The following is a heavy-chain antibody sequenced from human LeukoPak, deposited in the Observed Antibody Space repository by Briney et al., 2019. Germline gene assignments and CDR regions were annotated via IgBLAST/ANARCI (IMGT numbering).Heavy chain of an antibody. Sequence: GGSLKLSCEASGFTFSGFGMHWVRQAPGKGLEWVAVISYDGSNKYYADSVKGRFTISRDNSKNTLFMQMNSLRAEDTAAYYCAKDKSIAVAGTNDYFDYWGQGTLVTVSS. J-gene: IGHJ4*02. V-gene: IGHV3-30*18. CDR2: ISYDGSNK. D-gene: IGHD6-19*01. CDR3: AKDKSIAVAGTNDYFDY. CDR1: GFTFSGFG.